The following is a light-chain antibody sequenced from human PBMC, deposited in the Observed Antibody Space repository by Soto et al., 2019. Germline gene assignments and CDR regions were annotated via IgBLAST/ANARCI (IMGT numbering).Light chain of an antibody. V-gene: IGLV2-14*01. CDR3: SSYTSSSTLYV. CDR2: DVS. J-gene: IGLJ1*01. CDR1: SSEVGGYNY. Sequence: QSVLTQPASVSGSSGQSITISCPGTSSEVGGYNYVSWYQQHPGKAPKLMIYDVSNRPSGVSNRFSGSKSGNTASLTISGLQAEDEADYYCSSYTSSSTLYVFGTGTKVTVL.